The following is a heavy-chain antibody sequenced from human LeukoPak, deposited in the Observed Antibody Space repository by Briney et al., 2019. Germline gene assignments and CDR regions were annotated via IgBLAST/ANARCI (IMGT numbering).Heavy chain of an antibody. CDR1: GFTFSSYA. V-gene: IGHV3-23*01. CDR3: AKGPYCRSTSCYWHDAFDI. D-gene: IGHD2-2*01. J-gene: IGHJ3*02. Sequence: GSLRLSCAASGFTFSSYAMSWVRQAPGKGLEWVSAISGSGGSTYYADSVKGRFTISRDNSKNTLYLQMNSLRAEDTAVYYCAKGPYCRSTSCYWHDAFDIWGQGTMVTVSS. CDR2: ISGSGGST.